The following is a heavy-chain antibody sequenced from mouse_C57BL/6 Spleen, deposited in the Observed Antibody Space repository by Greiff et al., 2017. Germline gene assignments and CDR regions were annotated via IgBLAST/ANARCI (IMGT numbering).Heavy chain of an antibody. CDR2: IYPGRGST. CDR1: GYTFTSYW. J-gene: IGHJ4*01. D-gene: IGHD2-2*01. Sequence: QVQLQQSGAELVKPGASVKMSCKASGYTFTSYWITWVKQRPGQGLEWIGDIYPGRGSTNYNEKFKGKATLTVDTSSSTAYMQLSSLTSEDAAVYYCAREDGYDGGAMDYWGQGTSGTVSS. V-gene: IGHV1-55*01. CDR3: AREDGYDGGAMDY.